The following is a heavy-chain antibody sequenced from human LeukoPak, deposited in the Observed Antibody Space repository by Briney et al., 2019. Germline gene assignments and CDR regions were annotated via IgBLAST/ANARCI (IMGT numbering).Heavy chain of an antibody. Sequence: SQTLSLTCTVSGGSISSGDYYWSWIRQPPGKGVEWIGYIYYSGSTYYNPSLKSPVTISVDTSKNQFSLKLSSVTAADTAVYYCARDPGIAVAGTDAFDIWGQGTMVTVSS. V-gene: IGHV4-30-4*08. J-gene: IGHJ3*02. CDR2: IYYSGST. D-gene: IGHD6-19*01. CDR1: GGSISSGDYY. CDR3: ARDPGIAVAGTDAFDI.